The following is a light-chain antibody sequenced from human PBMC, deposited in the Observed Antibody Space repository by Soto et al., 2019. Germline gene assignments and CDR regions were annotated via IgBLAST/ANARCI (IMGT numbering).Light chain of an antibody. CDR1: QSISNW. V-gene: IGKV1-5*03. CDR2: KAS. Sequence: DIQMTQSPSTLSGSVGDRVTITCRASQSISNWLAWYQQTPGKAPKLLIYKASILESGVPSRFNGSGSGTEFTLTISSLQPADFASYYCQQYNTYWTFGQGTKVDI. CDR3: QQYNTYWT. J-gene: IGKJ1*01.